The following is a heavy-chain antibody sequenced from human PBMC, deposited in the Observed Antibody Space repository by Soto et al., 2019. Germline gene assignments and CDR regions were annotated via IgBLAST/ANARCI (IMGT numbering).Heavy chain of an antibody. CDR3: AKDRHPDGVWDIDW. Sequence: EVHLLESGGDLVRPGGSLRLSCAASGFSFHEYTMNWVRQAPGEGLEWVSGIYGAASGIYYADSVKGRFTISRDNSRNTVYLQMNNLRAEDTAVYYCAKDRHPDGVWDIDWWGQGARVTVSS. D-gene: IGHD4-17*01. J-gene: IGHJ4*02. CDR1: GFSFHEYT. CDR2: IYGAASGI. V-gene: IGHV3-23*01.